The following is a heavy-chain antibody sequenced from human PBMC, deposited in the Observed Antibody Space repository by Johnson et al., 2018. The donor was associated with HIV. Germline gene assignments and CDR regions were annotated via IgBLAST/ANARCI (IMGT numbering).Heavy chain of an antibody. D-gene: IGHD3-22*01. CDR1: GLTVSSNY. Sequence: VQLVEFGGGLVQPGGSLRLSCAASGLTVSSNYMSWVRQAPGKGLEWVSVIYSGGSTYYADSVKGRFTISRDNSKNTLYLQMNSLRAEDTAVYYCARDPAIRWSEWDSSGYYSPDAFDIWGQGTMVTVSS. V-gene: IGHV3-66*02. J-gene: IGHJ3*02. CDR2: IYSGGST. CDR3: ARDPAIRWSEWDSSGYYSPDAFDI.